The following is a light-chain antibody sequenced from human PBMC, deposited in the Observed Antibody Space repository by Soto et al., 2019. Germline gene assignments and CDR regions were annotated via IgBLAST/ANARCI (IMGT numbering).Light chain of an antibody. CDR3: QQYGTSTRT. V-gene: IGKV3D-20*01. J-gene: IGKJ1*01. CDR2: DTS. Sequence: EIVLTQSPATLSLSPGDRATLSCGASPSLSSGYLAWYQQKPGLAPRLLIYDTSTRAPGIPDRFSGSGSGTDFTLTISRLEPEDFAVYYCQQYGTSTRTCGQGTKVEIK. CDR1: PSLSSGY.